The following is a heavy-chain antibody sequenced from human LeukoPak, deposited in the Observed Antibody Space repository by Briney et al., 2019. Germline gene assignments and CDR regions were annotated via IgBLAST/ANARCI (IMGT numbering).Heavy chain of an antibody. CDR3: ARAYSYGSNYFDY. Sequence: SETLSLTCTVSCGSISSYYWSWIRQPPGKGLEWIGYIYYSGSTNYNPSLKSRVTISVDTSKNQFSLKLSSVTAADTAVYYCARAYSYGSNYFDYWGQGTLVTVSS. D-gene: IGHD5-18*01. J-gene: IGHJ4*02. CDR1: CGSISSYY. V-gene: IGHV4-59*01. CDR2: IYYSGST.